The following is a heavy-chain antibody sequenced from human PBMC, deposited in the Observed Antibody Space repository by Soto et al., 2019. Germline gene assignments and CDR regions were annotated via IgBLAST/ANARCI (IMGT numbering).Heavy chain of an antibody. J-gene: IGHJ4*02. V-gene: IGHV4-61*08. Sequence: SETLSLTCTVSGGSITSGGYYWSWIRQHPGKGLEWIGYIFYTGSTNYNPSLRGRVTLSVDTSKNQFSLKLSSVTAADTAVYYCARHYPIGNNWNYFDYWGQGTLVTVSS. CDR3: ARHYPIGNNWNYFDY. CDR1: GGSITSGGYY. CDR2: IFYTGST. D-gene: IGHD1-1*01.